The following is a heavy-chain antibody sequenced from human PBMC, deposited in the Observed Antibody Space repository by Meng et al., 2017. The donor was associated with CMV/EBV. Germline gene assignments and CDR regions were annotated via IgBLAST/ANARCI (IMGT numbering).Heavy chain of an antibody. V-gene: IGHV4-59*01. CDR2: IYYSGST. CDR1: GGSISSYY. CDR3: ARALGCSSTSCPTPNWFDP. J-gene: IGHJ5*02. D-gene: IGHD2-2*01. Sequence: SETLSLTCTVSGGSISSYYWSWIRQPPGKGLEWIGYIYYSGSTNYNPSLKSRVPISVDTSKNQFSLKLSSVTAADTAVYYCARALGCSSTSCPTPNWFDPWGQGTLVTVSS.